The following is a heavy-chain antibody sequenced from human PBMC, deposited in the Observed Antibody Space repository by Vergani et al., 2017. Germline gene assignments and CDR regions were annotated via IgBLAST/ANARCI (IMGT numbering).Heavy chain of an antibody. V-gene: IGHV1-46*03. J-gene: IGHJ3*02. CDR3: ARGPIVVVNTGAFDI. CDR1: GYTFTSYY. D-gene: IGHD3-22*01. CDR2: INPSGGST. Sequence: QVQLVQSGAEVKKPGASVKVSCKASGYTFTSYYMHWVRQAPGQGLEWMGIINPSGGSTSYAQKFQGRVTMTRDTSTSTVFMELSSLRSEDTAVYYCARGPIVVVNTGAFDIWGQGTMVTVSS.